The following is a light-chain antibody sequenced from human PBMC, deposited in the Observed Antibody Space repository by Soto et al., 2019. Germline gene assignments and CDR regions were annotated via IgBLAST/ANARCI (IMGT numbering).Light chain of an antibody. J-gene: IGLJ1*01. CDR1: SSDVGGYNF. CDR2: QVS. V-gene: IGLV2-8*01. Sequence: QSALTQPPSASGSPGQSVTISCTGTSSDVGGYNFVSWYQQHPDKAPKLIIYQVSKRPSGVPDRFSGSKSGNTASLTVSGLRADDEADYYCSSYAGSPLYVFGTGTQLTV. CDR3: SSYAGSPLYV.